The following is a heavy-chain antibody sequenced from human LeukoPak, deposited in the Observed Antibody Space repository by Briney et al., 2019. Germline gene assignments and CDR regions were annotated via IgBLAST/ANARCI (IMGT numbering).Heavy chain of an antibody. D-gene: IGHD6-19*01. CDR1: GGSISSYY. V-gene: IGHV4-34*01. J-gene: IGHJ4*02. CDR2: INHSGST. CDR3: ARREGYSSGMLNY. Sequence: SETLSLTCTVSGGSISSYYWSWIRQPPGKGLEWIGEINHSGSTNYNPSLKSRVTISVDTSKNQFSLKLGSVTAADTAVYYCARREGYSSGMLNYWGQGTLVTVSS.